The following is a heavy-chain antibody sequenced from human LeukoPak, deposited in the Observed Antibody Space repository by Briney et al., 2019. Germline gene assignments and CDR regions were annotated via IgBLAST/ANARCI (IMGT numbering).Heavy chain of an antibody. J-gene: IGHJ4*02. CDR2: TRYDGNSK. V-gene: IGHV3-30*02. CDR1: GFPFSSHG. Sequence: GALRLSCAASGFPFSSHGMHWVRQAPGKGLEWVAFTRYDGNSKYYADSVKGRFTISRDNSKNTLYLQMNSLRAEDTAVYYCAKDTKTNSRWSQGYFDYWGQGTLVTVSS. D-gene: IGHD4-23*01. CDR3: AKDTKTNSRWSQGYFDY.